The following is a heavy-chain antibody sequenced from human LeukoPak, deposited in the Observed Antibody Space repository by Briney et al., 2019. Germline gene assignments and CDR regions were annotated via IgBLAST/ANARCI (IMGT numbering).Heavy chain of an antibody. J-gene: IGHJ4*02. Sequence: GGSLRLSCAASGFTFSNYAMHWVRQAPGKGLEWVALISYDASSKYHADSVKGRFTISRDNPKNTLSLQMNSLRPEDTAVYYCARGGVVGGTTYRYFDYWGQGTLVTVSS. D-gene: IGHD1-26*01. V-gene: IGHV3-30*04. CDR3: ARGGVVGGTTYRYFDY. CDR1: GFTFSNYA. CDR2: ISYDASSK.